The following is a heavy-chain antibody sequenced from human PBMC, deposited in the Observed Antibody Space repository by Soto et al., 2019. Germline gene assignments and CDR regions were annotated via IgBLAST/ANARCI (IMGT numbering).Heavy chain of an antibody. J-gene: IGHJ6*02. CDR3: AKDLGSGWDYNYYYGMDV. CDR2: ISGSGGST. Sequence: GGSLRLSCAASGFTFSSYAMSWVRQAPGKGLEWVSAISGSGGSTYYADSVKGRFTISRDNSKNTLYLQMNSLRAEDTAVYYCAKDLGSGWDYNYYYGMDVWGQGTTVTVSS. CDR1: GFTFSSYA. V-gene: IGHV3-23*01. D-gene: IGHD6-19*01.